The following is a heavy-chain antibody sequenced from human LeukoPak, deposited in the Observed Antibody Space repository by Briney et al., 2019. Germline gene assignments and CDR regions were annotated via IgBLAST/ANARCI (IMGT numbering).Heavy chain of an antibody. V-gene: IGHV4-4*07. CDR3: ARGRGYSYGDDYYYMDV. Sequence: SETLSLTCTVSGGSISSYYWSWIRQPPGKGLEWIGRIYTSGSTNYNPSLKSRVTISVDTSKNQFSLKLSSVTAADTAVYYCARGRGYSYGDDYYYMDVWGKGTTVTVSS. J-gene: IGHJ6*03. CDR1: GGSISSYY. CDR2: IYTSGST. D-gene: IGHD5-18*01.